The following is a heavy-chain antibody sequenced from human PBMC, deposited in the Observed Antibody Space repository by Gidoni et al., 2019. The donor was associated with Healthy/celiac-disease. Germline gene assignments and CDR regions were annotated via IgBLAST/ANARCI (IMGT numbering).Heavy chain of an antibody. D-gene: IGHD2-21*01. CDR1: GYTFTSYD. CDR2: MNPNSGNT. J-gene: IGHJ5*02. Sequence: QVQLVPSGAEVKKPWASVKGFFQASGYTFTSYDINWVRQATGQGLEWMGWMNPNSGNTGYAQKFQGRVTMTRNTSISTAYMELGSLRSEDTAVYYCARVVAWFDPWGQGTLVTVSS. V-gene: IGHV1-8*01. CDR3: ARVVAWFDP.